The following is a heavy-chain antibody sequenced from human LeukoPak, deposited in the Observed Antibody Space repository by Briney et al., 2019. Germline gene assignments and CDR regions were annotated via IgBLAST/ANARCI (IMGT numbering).Heavy chain of an antibody. CDR3: ARGVAYSSSFRGDY. D-gene: IGHD6-13*01. V-gene: IGHV1-69*04. J-gene: IGHJ4*02. CDR2: IIPIIGRA. CDR1: GGTFSSYA. Sequence: SVKVSCKASGGTFSSYAISWVRQAPGQGLEWMGRIIPIIGRANYAQKFQGRVTITADTSTSTAYMELSRLRSEDTAVYCCARGVAYSSSFRGDYWGQGTLVTVSS.